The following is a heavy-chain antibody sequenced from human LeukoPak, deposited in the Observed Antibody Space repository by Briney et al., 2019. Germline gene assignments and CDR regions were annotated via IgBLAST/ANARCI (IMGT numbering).Heavy chain of an antibody. D-gene: IGHD2-15*01. CDR1: GGSISSYY. J-gene: IGHJ4*02. CDR2: VFNIGSS. V-gene: IGHV4-59*01. CDR3: ARDLGYCSGGSCSRRLDY. Sequence: PSETLSLTCTVSGGSISSYYWSWIRQPPGKELEWIGYVFNIGSSNYNPSLKSRVTISVDTSKNQLSLKLSSVTAADTAVYYCARDLGYCSGGSCSRRLDYWGQGTLVTVSS.